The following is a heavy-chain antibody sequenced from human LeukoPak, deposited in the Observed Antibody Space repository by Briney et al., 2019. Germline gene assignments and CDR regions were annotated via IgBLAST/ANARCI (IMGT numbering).Heavy chain of an antibody. CDR3: ARGRHPNSALASGWYFDY. Sequence: SETLSLTCTVSGGSISSSYWSWIRQPPGKGLEWIGYIYYSGSTNYNPSLKSRVTISVDTSKNQFSLKLSSVTAADTAIYYCARGRHPNSALASGWYFDYWGQGTLVTVSS. CDR1: GGSISSSY. V-gene: IGHV4-59*01. D-gene: IGHD6-19*01. CDR2: IYYSGST. J-gene: IGHJ4*02.